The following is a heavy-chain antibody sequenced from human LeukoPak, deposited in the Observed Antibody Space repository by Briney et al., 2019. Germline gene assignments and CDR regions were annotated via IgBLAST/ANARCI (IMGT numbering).Heavy chain of an antibody. CDR1: GFTFSSYG. V-gene: IGHV3-30*02. J-gene: IGHJ4*02. D-gene: IGHD3-22*01. CDR2: IRYDGSNK. CDR3: AKNLRDSSGYYPNTRSDY. Sequence: GGSLRLSCAASGFTFSSYGMHSVRQAPGKGLEWVAFIRYDGSNKYYADSVKGRFTISRDNSKNTLYLQMNSLRAEDTAVYYCAKNLRDSSGYYPNTRSDYWGQGTLVTVSS.